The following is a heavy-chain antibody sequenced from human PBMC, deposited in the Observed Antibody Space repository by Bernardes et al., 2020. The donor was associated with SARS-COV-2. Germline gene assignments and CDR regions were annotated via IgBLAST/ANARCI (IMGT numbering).Heavy chain of an antibody. D-gene: IGHD6-19*01. CDR1: GFTFSNYW. Sequence: GGSLRLSCAASGFTFSNYWMHWVRQTPEKGLVWVSRLNGDGSSTNYADSVKGRFSISRDNAKNSLYLQMNSLRAEDTAVYYCARDLVAVAGNYYYYGMDVWGQGTTVNLSS. V-gene: IGHV3-74*01. CDR2: LNGDGSST. J-gene: IGHJ6*02. CDR3: ARDLVAVAGNYYYYGMDV.